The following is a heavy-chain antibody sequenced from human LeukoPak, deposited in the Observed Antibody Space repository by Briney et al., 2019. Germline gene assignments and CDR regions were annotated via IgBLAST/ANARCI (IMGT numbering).Heavy chain of an antibody. J-gene: IGHJ6*02. CDR2: MNPNSGNT. D-gene: IGHD3-9*01. V-gene: IGHV1-8*01. Sequence: ASVKVSCKASGYTFTSYVINWVRQATGQGLEWMGWMNPNSGNTGYAQKFQGRVTMTRNTSISTAYMELSSLRSEDTAVYYCARGGGYFGWLLHPAYYYYGMDVWGQGTTVTVSS. CDR1: GYTFTSYV. CDR3: ARGGGYFGWLLHPAYYYYGMDV.